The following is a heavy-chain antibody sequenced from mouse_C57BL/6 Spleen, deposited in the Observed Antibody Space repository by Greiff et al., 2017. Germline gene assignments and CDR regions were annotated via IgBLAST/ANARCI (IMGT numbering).Heavy chain of an antibody. D-gene: IGHD2-1*01. CDR2: INPNNGGT. V-gene: IGHV1-18*01. CDR1: GYTFTDYN. CDR3: AREGGNGNYGAMDY. Sequence: VQLKESGPELVKPGASVKIPCKASGYTFTDYNMDWVKQSHGKSLEWIGDINPNNGGTIYNQKFKGKATLTVDKSSSTAYMELRSLTSEDTAVYYCAREGGNGNYGAMDYWGQGTSVTVAS. J-gene: IGHJ4*01.